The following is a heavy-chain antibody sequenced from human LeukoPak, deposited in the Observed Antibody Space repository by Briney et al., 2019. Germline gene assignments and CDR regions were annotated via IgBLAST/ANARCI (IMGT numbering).Heavy chain of an antibody. CDR2: IYYRGTT. Sequence: SETLSLTCTVSGDSITSGSYYWGWVRQPPGKGLEWLGTIYYRGTTYHNPSLKSRVTISVDTSKNQFSLRLNSVTAADTAVYYCARDFSSSSSVYYYYYMDVWGKGTSVTVSS. CDR3: ARDFSSSSSVYYYYYMDV. D-gene: IGHD6-6*01. CDR1: GDSITSGSYY. V-gene: IGHV4-39*07. J-gene: IGHJ6*03.